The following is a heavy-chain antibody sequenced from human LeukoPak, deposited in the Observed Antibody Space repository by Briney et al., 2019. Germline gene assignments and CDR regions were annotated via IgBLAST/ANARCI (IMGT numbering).Heavy chain of an antibody. Sequence: AGSLRLSCAASGFTFSSYAMHWVRQAPGKGLEYVSAISSNGGSTYYANSVKGRFTISRDNSKNTLYLQMGSLRAEDMAVYYCARLDCSSTSCYHYFDYWGQGTLVTVSS. V-gene: IGHV3-64*01. CDR3: ARLDCSSTSCYHYFDY. J-gene: IGHJ4*02. CDR1: GFTFSSYA. CDR2: ISSNGGST. D-gene: IGHD2-2*01.